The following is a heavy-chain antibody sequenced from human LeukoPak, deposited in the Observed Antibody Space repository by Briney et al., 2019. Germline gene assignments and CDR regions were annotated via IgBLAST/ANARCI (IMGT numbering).Heavy chain of an antibody. CDR3: VRGSFGPDI. V-gene: IGHV3-74*01. D-gene: IGHD3/OR15-3a*01. CDR1: GFTFNSFW. CDR2: INNKGTET. Sequence: GGSLRLSCAASGFTFNSFWMHWVRKAPGKGLVWVSRINNKGTETVYADSVKGRFTISRDNAKNTVYLQMNNLRAEDTAIYYCVRGSFGPDIWGQGTMVTVSS. J-gene: IGHJ3*02.